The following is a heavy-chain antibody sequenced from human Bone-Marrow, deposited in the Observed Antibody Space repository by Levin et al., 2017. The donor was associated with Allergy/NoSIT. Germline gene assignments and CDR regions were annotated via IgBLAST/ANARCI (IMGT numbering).Heavy chain of an antibody. CDR2: ISTGSDYI. V-gene: IGHV3-21*06. J-gene: IGHJ4*02. Sequence: GGSLRLSCAASGFTFSSYSMNWVRQAPGKGLEWVSCISTGSDYIYYADSLKGRFSISRDDAKNSLYLQMNTLIAEDTVVYYCARGPRLAAGGFDLWGQGTLVTVSS. CDR1: GFTFSSYS. D-gene: IGHD6-13*01. CDR3: ARGPRLAAGGFDL.